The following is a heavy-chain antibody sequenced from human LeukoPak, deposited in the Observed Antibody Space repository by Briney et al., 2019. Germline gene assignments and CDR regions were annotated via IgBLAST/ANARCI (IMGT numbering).Heavy chain of an antibody. CDR3: ARDNLWFGELPGGNWFDP. V-gene: IGHV1-2*02. Sequence: ASVKVSCKASGYTFTGYYMHWVRQAPGQGLEWMGWINPNSGGTNYAQKSQGRVTMTRDTSTSTAYMEPSRLRSDDTAVYYCARDNLWFGELPGGNWFDPWAREPWSPSPQ. J-gene: IGHJ5*02. CDR1: GYTFTGYY. D-gene: IGHD3-10*01. CDR2: INPNSGGT.